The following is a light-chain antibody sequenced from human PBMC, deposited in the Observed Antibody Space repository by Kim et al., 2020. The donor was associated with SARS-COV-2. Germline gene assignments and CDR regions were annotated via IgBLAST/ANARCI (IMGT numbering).Light chain of an antibody. CDR3: NSRDSNDNVV. CDR2: GKN. Sequence: VALGQTVRITCQGDSLRSYYATWYQQKPGQAPIVVIYGKNNRPSGIPDRFSGSSSGNTASLTITGTQAGDEADYYCNSRDSNDNVVFGGGTQLTDL. J-gene: IGLJ2*01. CDR1: SLRSYY. V-gene: IGLV3-19*01.